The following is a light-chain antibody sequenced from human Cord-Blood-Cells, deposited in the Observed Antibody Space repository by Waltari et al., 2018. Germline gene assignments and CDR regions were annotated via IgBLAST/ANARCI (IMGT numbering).Light chain of an antibody. CDR2: ASS. Sequence: AIRMTQSPSSFSASTGDRVTITCRATQSISSYLAWYQQKPGKASKLLIYASSTLQSGVPSRFSGSGSGTDFTLTISCLQSEDFATYYCQQYYSYPYTFGQGTKLEIK. CDR3: QQYYSYPYT. CDR1: QSISSY. V-gene: IGKV1-8*01. J-gene: IGKJ2*01.